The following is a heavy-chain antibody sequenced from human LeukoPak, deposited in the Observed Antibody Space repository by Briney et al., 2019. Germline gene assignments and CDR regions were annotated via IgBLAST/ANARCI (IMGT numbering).Heavy chain of an antibody. CDR1: GFTFSGSA. J-gene: IGHJ4*02. CDR2: MHSGGDT. Sequence: PGGSLRLSCAASGFTFSGSAMHWVRQASGKGLEWVSLMHSGGDTYYADSVKGRFTISRDISKNTLYLQMNSLRAEDTAVYYCARDPGYSYGIDYWGQGTLVTVSS. D-gene: IGHD5-18*01. CDR3: ARDPGYSYGIDY. V-gene: IGHV3-66*01.